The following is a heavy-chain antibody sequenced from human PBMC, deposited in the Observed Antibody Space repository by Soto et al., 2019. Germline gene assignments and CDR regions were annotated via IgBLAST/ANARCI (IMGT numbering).Heavy chain of an antibody. J-gene: IGHJ6*02. CDR3: ARVELVPSYYYYGMDV. CDR1: GGSISSYY. V-gene: IGHV4-59*01. Sequence: QVQLQESGPGLVKPSETLFLTCTVSGGSISSYYWSWIRQPPRKGLEWIGHIYYSGSTNYNPSLKSRVTISADTSKNQFSLKLSSVTAADTAVYYCARVELVPSYYYYGMDVWGQGTTVTVSS. CDR2: IYYSGST. D-gene: IGHD6-6*01.